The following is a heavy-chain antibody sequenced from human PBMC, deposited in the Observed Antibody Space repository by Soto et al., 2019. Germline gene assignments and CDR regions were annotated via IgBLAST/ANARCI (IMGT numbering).Heavy chain of an antibody. CDR3: ARDVFPGSSSLYLEAFDI. CDR2: IKKDGSKI. CDR1: GFSFASSW. V-gene: IGHV3-7*05. Sequence: EVQLVESGGDLVQPGGSLRLSCAASGFSFASSWMTWVRQAPGKGLEWVANIKKDGSKINYLDSVRGRFTVTRDNARNSLYLEMNRLRAEDTALYYCARDVFPGSSSLYLEAFDIWGQGTMVTVSS. J-gene: IGHJ3*02. D-gene: IGHD6-13*01.